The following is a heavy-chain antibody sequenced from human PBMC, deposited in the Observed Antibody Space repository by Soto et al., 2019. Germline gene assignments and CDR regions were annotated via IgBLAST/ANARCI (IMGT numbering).Heavy chain of an antibody. Sequence: SETLSLTSPVSGGSISSYYLSWIRQPPGKGLEWIGYVYYSGSTNYNPSLKSRVTISVDTSKNQFSLQLSSVTAADTAVYYCARAGDYYYYGMDVWGQGTTVTVS. V-gene: IGHV4-59*01. CDR1: GGSISSYY. CDR3: ARAGDYYYYGMDV. CDR2: VYYSGST. J-gene: IGHJ6*02.